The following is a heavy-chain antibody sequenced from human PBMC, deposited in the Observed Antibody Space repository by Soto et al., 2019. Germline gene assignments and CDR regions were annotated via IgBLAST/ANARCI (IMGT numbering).Heavy chain of an antibody. CDR2: ISSGGGTI. CDR1: GFTFSNYG. V-gene: IGHV3-48*01. Sequence: GGSLRLSCAASGFTFSNYGLNWVRQAPGKGLEWVSYISSGGGTIYYADSVRGRFTISRDNAKNSLYLQMNSLRAEDTAVYYCASAVEASTFDYWGQGTLVTVSS. D-gene: IGHD2-15*01. J-gene: IGHJ4*02. CDR3: ASAVEASTFDY.